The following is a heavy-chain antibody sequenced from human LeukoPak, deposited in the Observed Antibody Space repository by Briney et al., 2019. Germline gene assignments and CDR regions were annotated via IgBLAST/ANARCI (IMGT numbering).Heavy chain of an antibody. J-gene: IGHJ4*02. V-gene: IGHV4-4*02. CDR2: IYHSGST. Sequence: SGTLSLTCAVSGGSISSSNWWSWVRQPPGKGLEWIGEIYHSGSTNYNPSLKSQVTISVDKSKNQFSLKLSSVTAADTAVYYCARAPEDYGSGSYHDYWGQGTLVTVSS. CDR1: GGSISSSNW. D-gene: IGHD3-10*01. CDR3: ARAPEDYGSGSYHDY.